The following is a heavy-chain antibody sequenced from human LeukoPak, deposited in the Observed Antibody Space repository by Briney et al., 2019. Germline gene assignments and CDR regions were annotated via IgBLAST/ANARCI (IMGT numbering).Heavy chain of an antibody. D-gene: IGHD2-15*01. CDR2: ISSSSSYI. CDR1: GFTFSSYS. Sequence: GGSLRLSCAASGFTFSSYSMNWVRQAPGKGLEWVSSISSSSSYIYYADSVKGRFTISRDNAKNSLYLQMNSLRAEDTAVYYCARELGNCSGGSCYLDYWGQGTLATVSS. CDR3: ARELGNCSGGSCYLDY. J-gene: IGHJ4*02. V-gene: IGHV3-21*01.